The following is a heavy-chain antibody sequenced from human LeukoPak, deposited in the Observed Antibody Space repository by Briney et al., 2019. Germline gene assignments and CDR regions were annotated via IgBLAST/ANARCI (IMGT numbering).Heavy chain of an antibody. CDR3: ARYGGGAYYFDY. CDR2: IYHSGRT. Sequence: PSETLSLTCAVFGDSISSSNWWSWVRQPPGKGLEWIGEIYHSGRTNYNPSLKSRVTISVDKSKNQLSLKLNSVTAADTAVYFCARYGGGAYYFDYWGQGTLVTVSS. J-gene: IGHJ4*02. D-gene: IGHD4-17*01. V-gene: IGHV4-4*02. CDR1: GDSISSSNW.